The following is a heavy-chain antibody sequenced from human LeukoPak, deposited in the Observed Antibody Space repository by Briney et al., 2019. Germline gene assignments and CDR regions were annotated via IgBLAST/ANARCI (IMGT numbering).Heavy chain of an antibody. Sequence: PGGSLRLSCAASGFTFDDYAMHWVRHAPGKGLEWVSGISWNSGSIGYADSVKGRFTISRDNAKNSLYLQMNSLRAEDTALYYCAKLGDIGGSSNYYYYGMDVWGQGTTVTVSS. D-gene: IGHD1-26*01. CDR2: ISWNSGSI. J-gene: IGHJ6*02. V-gene: IGHV3-9*01. CDR1: GFTFDDYA. CDR3: AKLGDIGGSSNYYYYGMDV.